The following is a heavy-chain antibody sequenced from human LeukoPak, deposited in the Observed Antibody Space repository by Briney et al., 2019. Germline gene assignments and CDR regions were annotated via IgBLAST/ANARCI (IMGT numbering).Heavy chain of an antibody. D-gene: IGHD1-1*01. CDR2: IIPIFGTA. CDR3: ANLRGRSGNWRDAFDI. Sequence: GASVKVSCKASGGTFSSYAISWVRQAPGQGLEWMGGIIPIFGTANYAQKFQGRVTITTDKSTSTAYMELSSLRSEDTAVYHCANLRGRSGNWRDAFDIWGQGTMVTVSS. J-gene: IGHJ3*02. CDR1: GGTFSSYA. V-gene: IGHV1-69*05.